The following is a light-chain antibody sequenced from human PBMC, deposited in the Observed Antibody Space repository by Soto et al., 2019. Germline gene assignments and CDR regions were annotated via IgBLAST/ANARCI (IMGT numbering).Light chain of an antibody. CDR1: SSDVGSYNL. CDR3: CSYAGGEIFWV. CDR2: EGN. J-gene: IGLJ3*02. V-gene: IGLV2-23*03. Sequence: QSALTQPASVSGSPGQSITISCTGTSSDVGSYNLVSWYHQHPGKAPELIIYEGNKRPSGISDRFSGSKSGNTASLTISGLQAEDEADYYCCSYAGGEIFWVVGGGTKLTVL.